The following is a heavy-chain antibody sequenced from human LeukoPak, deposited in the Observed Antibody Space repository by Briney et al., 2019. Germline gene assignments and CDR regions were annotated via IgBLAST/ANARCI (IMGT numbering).Heavy chain of an antibody. D-gene: IGHD3-10*01. CDR3: ARDIWFGELYAFDI. V-gene: IGHV4-4*07. J-gene: IGHJ3*02. Sequence: SETLSLTCTVSGGSISSYYWSWIRQPAGKGLEWIGRIYTSGSTNYNPSLKSRVTMSVDTSQNQFSLKLSSVTAADTAVYYCARDIWFGELYAFDIWGQGTMVTVSS. CDR2: IYTSGST. CDR1: GGSISSYY.